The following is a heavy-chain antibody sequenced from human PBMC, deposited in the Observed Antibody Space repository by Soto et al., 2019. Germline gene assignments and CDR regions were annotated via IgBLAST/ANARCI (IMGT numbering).Heavy chain of an antibody. J-gene: IGHJ4*02. Sequence: ASVKVSCKASGYTFTSYGISWVRQAPGQGLEWMGWISAYNGNTNYAQKLQGRVTMTTDTSTSTAYMELRSLRSDDTAVYYCARDPFISSNYGFDYWGQGTLVTVSS. CDR1: GYTFTSYG. CDR2: ISAYNGNT. V-gene: IGHV1-18*01. CDR3: ARDPFISSNYGFDY. D-gene: IGHD4-4*01.